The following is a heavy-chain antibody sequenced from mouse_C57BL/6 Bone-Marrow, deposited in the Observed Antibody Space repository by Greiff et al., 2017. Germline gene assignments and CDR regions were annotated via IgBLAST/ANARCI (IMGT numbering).Heavy chain of an antibody. V-gene: IGHV2-5*01. CDR2: RWRGGST. CDR1: GFSLTSYG. D-gene: IGHD2-4*01. Sequence: VMLVESGPGLVQPSQSLSITCTVSGFSLTSYGVHWVRQSPGKGLEWLGVRWRGGSTDYNAAFIYRLRITKDNSKSQVFFKMNSLQADDTAIYYCANRDYDYDGPYYAMDYWGQGTSVTVSS. J-gene: IGHJ4*01. CDR3: ANRDYDYDGPYYAMDY.